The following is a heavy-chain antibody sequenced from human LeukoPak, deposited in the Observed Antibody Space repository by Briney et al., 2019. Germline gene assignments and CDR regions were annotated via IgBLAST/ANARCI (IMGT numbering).Heavy chain of an antibody. J-gene: IGHJ6*02. CDR2: ISAYNGNT. Sequence: GASVKVSCTASGYTFTRYGISWVRQTPGQGLEWMGWISAYNGNTNYAQKLQGRVTMTTDTSTSTAYMELRSLRSDDTAVYYCARDLFGSGSKYYYYYYGMDVWGQATTVTVSS. D-gene: IGHD3-10*01. V-gene: IGHV1-18*01. CDR1: GYTFTRYG. CDR3: ARDLFGSGSKYYYYYYGMDV.